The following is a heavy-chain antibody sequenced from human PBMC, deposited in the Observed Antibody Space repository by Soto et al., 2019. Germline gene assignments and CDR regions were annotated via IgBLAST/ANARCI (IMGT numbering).Heavy chain of an antibody. CDR3: ARILKYGDYHNWFDP. D-gene: IGHD4-17*01. CDR2: IIPIFGTA. V-gene: IGHV1-69*12. CDR1: GGTFSSYA. Sequence: QVQLVQSGAEVKKPGSSVKVSCKASGGTFSSYAISWVRQAPGQGLEWMGGIIPIFGTANHAQNFQGRVTITADESTSTAYMELSSLRSEDTAVYYCARILKYGDYHNWFDPWGQGTLVTVSS. J-gene: IGHJ5*02.